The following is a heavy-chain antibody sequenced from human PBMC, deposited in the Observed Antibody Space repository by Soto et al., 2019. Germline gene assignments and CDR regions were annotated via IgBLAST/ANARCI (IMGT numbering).Heavy chain of an antibody. CDR1: GGSISSYY. D-gene: IGHD6-6*01. Sequence: SETLSLTCTVSGGSISSYYWSWIRQPPGKGLEWIGYIYYSGSTNYNPSLKSRVTISVDTSKNQFSLKLSSVTAADTAVYYCARAQHGARIAARPGWFDPWGQGTLVTVSS. J-gene: IGHJ5*02. CDR3: ARAQHGARIAARPGWFDP. CDR2: IYYSGST. V-gene: IGHV4-59*01.